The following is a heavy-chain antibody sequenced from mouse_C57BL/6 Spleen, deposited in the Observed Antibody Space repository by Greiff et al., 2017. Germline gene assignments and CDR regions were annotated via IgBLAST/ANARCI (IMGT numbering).Heavy chain of an antibody. CDR3: ARSRHYYGSSYGFAY. V-gene: IGHV1-75*01. D-gene: IGHD1-1*01. CDR2: IFPGSGST. CDR1: GYTFTDYY. Sequence: QVHVKQSGPELVKPGASVKISCKASGYTFTDYYINWVKQRPGQGLEWIGWIFPGSGSTYYNEKFKGKATLTVDKSSSTAYMLLSSLTSEDSAVYFCARSRHYYGSSYGFAYWGQGTLVTVSA. J-gene: IGHJ3*01.